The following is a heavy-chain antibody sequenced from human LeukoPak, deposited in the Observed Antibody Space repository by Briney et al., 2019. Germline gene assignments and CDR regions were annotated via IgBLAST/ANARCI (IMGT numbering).Heavy chain of an antibody. CDR2: INPNSGGT. V-gene: IGHV1-2*02. J-gene: IGHJ3*02. Sequence: ASVKVSCKASGYTFTSYYMHWVRQAPGQGLEWMGWINPNSGGTNYAQKFQGRVTMTRDTSISTAYMELSRLRSDDTAVYYCAREAPIVVVTATHAFDIWGQGTMVTVSS. CDR1: GYTFTSYY. CDR3: AREAPIVVVTATHAFDI. D-gene: IGHD2-21*02.